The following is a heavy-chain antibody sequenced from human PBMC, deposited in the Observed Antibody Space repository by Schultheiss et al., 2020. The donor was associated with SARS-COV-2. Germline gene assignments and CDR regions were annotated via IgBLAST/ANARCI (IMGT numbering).Heavy chain of an antibody. J-gene: IGHJ6*03. CDR2: ISSSSSYI. Sequence: GSLRLSCAASGFTFSSYAMSWVRQAPGKGLEWVSSISSSSSYIYYADSVKGRFTISRDNAKNSLYLQMNSLRAEDTAVYYCARGRGYYYYYMDVWGKGTTVTVSS. CDR3: ARGRGYYYYYMDV. CDR1: GFTFSSYA. V-gene: IGHV3-21*01.